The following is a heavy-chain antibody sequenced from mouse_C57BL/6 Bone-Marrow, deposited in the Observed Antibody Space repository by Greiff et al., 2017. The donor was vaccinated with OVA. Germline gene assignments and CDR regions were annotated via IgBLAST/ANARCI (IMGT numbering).Heavy chain of an antibody. V-gene: IGHV5-12*01. CDR2: ISNGGGST. D-gene: IGHD1-1*01. CDR3: ARQGDYYGSSLNRAMDY. CDR1: GFTFSDYY. J-gene: IGHJ4*01. Sequence: DVKLQESGGGLVQPGGSLKLSCAASGFTFSDYYMYWVRQTPEKRLEWVAYISNGGGSTYYPDTVKGRFTISRDNAKNTLYLQMSRLKSEDTAMYYCARQGDYYGSSLNRAMDYWGQGTSLTVSS.